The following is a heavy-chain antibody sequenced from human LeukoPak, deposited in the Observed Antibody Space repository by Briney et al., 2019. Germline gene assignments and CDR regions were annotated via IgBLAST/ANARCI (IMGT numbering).Heavy chain of an antibody. V-gene: IGHV1-69*01. J-gene: IGHJ4*02. D-gene: IGHD6-13*01. Sequence: SVKVSCKASGGTFSSYAISWVRQAPGQGLEWMGGIIPIFGTANYAQKFQGRVPITADESTSTAYMELSSLRSEDTTVYYCARLGGSIAAAWGQGTLVTVSS. CDR1: GGTFSSYA. CDR3: ARLGGSIAAA. CDR2: IIPIFGTA.